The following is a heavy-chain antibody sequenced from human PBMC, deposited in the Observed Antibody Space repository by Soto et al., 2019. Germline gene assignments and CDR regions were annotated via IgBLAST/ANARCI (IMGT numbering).Heavy chain of an antibody. CDR3: ARATTGYSSGWYFDY. Sequence: SETLSLTCTVSGGSINSGGFYWSWIRQQPGKGLEWIGYIYYSGSTYYNPSLKSRVIISVDTSKNQFSLRLRSVTAADTAVYYCARATTGYSSGWYFDYWGQGTLVTVFS. CDR2: IYYSGST. CDR1: GGSINSGGFY. V-gene: IGHV4-31*03. J-gene: IGHJ4*02. D-gene: IGHD6-19*01.